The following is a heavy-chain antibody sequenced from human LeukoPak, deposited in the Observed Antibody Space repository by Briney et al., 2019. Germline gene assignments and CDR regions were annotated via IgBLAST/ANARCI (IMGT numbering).Heavy chain of an antibody. CDR3: ARDPYYYDSSGPIPI. V-gene: IGHV4-39*07. CDR1: GGSISSSSYY. CDR2: IYYSGST. D-gene: IGHD3-22*01. J-gene: IGHJ3*02. Sequence: SETLSLTCTVSGGSISSSSYYWGWIRQPPGKGLEWIGSIYYSGSTYYNPSLKSRVTISVDTSKNQFSLKLSSVTAADTAVYYCARDPYYYDSSGPIPIWGQGTMVTVSS.